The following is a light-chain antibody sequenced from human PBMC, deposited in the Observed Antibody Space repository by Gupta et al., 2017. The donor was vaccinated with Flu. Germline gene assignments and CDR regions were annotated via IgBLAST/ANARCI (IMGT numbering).Light chain of an antibody. CDR1: SSDVGGYNY. CDR2: DVT. Sequence: QSALTQPRAVSGSPGQSVTISCTGTSSDVGGYNYVSWYQQHPGEAPKVMIYDVTKRPSGVPDRFSGSKSGNMASLTISGLQAEDEADYYCCSYAGTYIWVFGGGTKLTVL. CDR3: CSYAGTYIWV. V-gene: IGLV2-11*01. J-gene: IGLJ3*02.